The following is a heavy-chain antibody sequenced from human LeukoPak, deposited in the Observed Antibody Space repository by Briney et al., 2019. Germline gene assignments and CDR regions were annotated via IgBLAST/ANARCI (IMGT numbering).Heavy chain of an antibody. Sequence: SCAATASTFGKDYMRWIGEALGKRLEWVSYISSSGSTIHYADSVKGRFTISRDNAKNSLYLQMNSLRAEDTAVYYCARAHSAASTGYYYGMDVWGQGTTVTVSS. CDR3: ARAHSAASTGYYYGMDV. V-gene: IGHV3-11*01. D-gene: IGHD6-13*01. J-gene: IGHJ6*02. CDR1: ASTFGKDY. CDR2: ISSSGSTI.